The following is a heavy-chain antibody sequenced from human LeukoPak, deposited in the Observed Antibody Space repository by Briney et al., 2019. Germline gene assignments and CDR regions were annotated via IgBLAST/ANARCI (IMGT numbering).Heavy chain of an antibody. D-gene: IGHD2-15*01. CDR3: ARAYCSGGSCYSGPGSYFDY. V-gene: IGHV1-69*04. J-gene: IGHJ4*02. CDR2: IIPILGIA. Sequence: SVKVSCKASGGTFSSYAISWVRQAPGQGLEWMGRIIPILGIANYAQRFQGRVTITADKSTSTAYMELSSLRSEDTAVYYCARAYCSGGSCYSGPGSYFDYWGQGTLVTVSS. CDR1: GGTFSSYA.